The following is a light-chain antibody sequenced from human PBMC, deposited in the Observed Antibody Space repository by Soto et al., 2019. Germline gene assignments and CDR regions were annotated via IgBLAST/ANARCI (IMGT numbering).Light chain of an antibody. V-gene: IGKV3-20*01. CDR2: GAS. CDR1: QSVCSSY. CDR3: QQYGSSPWT. Sequence: EIVLTQSPGTLSLSPGERATLSCRASQSVCSSYLAWYQQKPGQAPRLLIYGASSRATGIPDRFSGSGSGTDFTLTLSRLEPEDFAVYYCQQYGSSPWTFGQGTKVEIK. J-gene: IGKJ1*01.